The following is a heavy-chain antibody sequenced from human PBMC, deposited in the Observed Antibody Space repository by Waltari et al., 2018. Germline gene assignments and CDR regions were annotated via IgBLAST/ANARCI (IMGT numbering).Heavy chain of an antibody. Sequence: QVQLQESGPGLVKPSETLSLTRTVSGGSISSYYWSWIRQPPGKGLEWIGYIYYSGSTNYNPSLKSRVTISVDTSKNQFSLKLSSVTAADTAVYYCASVPATAIRVSGFDYWGQGTLVTVSS. CDR3: ASVPATAIRVSGFDY. D-gene: IGHD2-2*02. V-gene: IGHV4-59*01. CDR2: IYYSGST. J-gene: IGHJ4*02. CDR1: GGSISSYY.